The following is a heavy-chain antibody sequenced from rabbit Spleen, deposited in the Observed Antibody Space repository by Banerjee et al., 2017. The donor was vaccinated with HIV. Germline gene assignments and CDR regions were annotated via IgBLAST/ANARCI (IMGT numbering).Heavy chain of an antibody. CDR3: AMDTGSSFSTYGMDL. CDR1: GFSFSSAYD. Sequence: QSLEEAGGDLVKPGASLTLTCTASGFSFSSAYDMCWVRQAPGKGLEWIACIYSGSSGSTYYASWAKGRFTISKTSSTTVALQMTSLTVADTATYFCAMDTGSSFSTYGMDLWGPGTLVTVS. D-gene: IGHD8-1*01. V-gene: IGHV1S40*01. J-gene: IGHJ6*01. CDR2: IYSGSSGST.